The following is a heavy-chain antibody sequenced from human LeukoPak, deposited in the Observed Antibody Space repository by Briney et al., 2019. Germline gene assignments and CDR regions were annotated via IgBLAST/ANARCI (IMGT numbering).Heavy chain of an antibody. V-gene: IGHV3-74*01. J-gene: IGHJ4*02. CDR3: ARFAVTTAGDY. CDR1: GFAFSSYW. CDR2: ITGDGSGA. D-gene: IGHD1-1*01. Sequence: GGSLRLSCAASGFAFSSYWMHWVRQAPGKGLVWVSRITGDGSGANYADSVKGRFTISRDNAKNTLYLQMNSLRAEDTAVYYCARFAVTTAGDYWGQGTLVTVSS.